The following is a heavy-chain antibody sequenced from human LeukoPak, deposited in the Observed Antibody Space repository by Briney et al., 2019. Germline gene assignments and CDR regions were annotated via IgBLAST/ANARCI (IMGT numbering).Heavy chain of an antibody. V-gene: IGHV5-51*01. CDR3: AREGSSWSDAFDI. J-gene: IGHJ3*02. Sequence: GESLKISCKGPGYSFTSYWIGWVRQMPGKGLEWMGIIYPGDSDTRYSPSFQGQVTISADKSISTAYLQWSSLKASDTAMYYCAREGSSWSDAFDIWGQGTMVTVSS. D-gene: IGHD6-13*01. CDR1: GYSFTSYW. CDR2: IYPGDSDT.